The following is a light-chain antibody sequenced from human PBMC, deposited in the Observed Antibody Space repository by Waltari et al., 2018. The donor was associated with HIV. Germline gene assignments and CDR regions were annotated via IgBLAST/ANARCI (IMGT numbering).Light chain of an antibody. J-gene: IGKJ4*01. V-gene: IGKV2-28*01. CDR3: MQSLQTPRT. CDR2: LGS. Sequence: HLGSNRASGVSDRFSVTGSGTDFTLEINKVEAEDVGVYFCMQSLQTPRTFGGGTKVEIK.